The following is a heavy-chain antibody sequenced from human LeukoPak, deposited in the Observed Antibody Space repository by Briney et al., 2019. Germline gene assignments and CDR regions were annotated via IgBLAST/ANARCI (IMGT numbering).Heavy chain of an antibody. V-gene: IGHV3-30*02. D-gene: IGHD2-2*01. J-gene: IGHJ3*02. CDR2: IRYDGSNK. Sequence: PGGSLRLSCAASGFTFSSYGMHWVRQAPGKGLEWVAFIRYDGSNKYYADSVKGRFTISRDNSKNTLYLQMNSLRAEDTAVYYCAKDTRNIVVGDDAFDIWGQGTMVTVSS. CDR3: AKDTRNIVVGDDAFDI. CDR1: GFTFSSYG.